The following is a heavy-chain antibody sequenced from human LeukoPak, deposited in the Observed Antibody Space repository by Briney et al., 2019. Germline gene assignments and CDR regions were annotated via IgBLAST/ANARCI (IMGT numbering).Heavy chain of an antibody. CDR2: ISAYNGNT. CDR3: ARVTGGYSSSFFDY. V-gene: IGHV1-18*01. Sequence: ASVKVSCKASGYTFTSYGISWVRQAPGQGLEWMGWISAYNGNTNYAQKLQGRVTMTTDTSTSTAYMELRSLRSDDTAVYYCARVTGGYSSSFFDYWGQGTLVTVSS. CDR1: GYTFTSYG. J-gene: IGHJ4*02. D-gene: IGHD6-13*01.